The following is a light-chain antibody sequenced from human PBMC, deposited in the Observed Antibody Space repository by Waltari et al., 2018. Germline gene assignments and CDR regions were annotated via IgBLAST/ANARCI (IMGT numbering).Light chain of an antibody. CDR1: SSNIGGNI. CDR3: VAWDDTLSGMV. Sequence: QSVLTQPPSASGTPGQRVTISCSGSSSNIGGNIVNWYRQVPGTPPKLLIHSNGLRPSGVPDRFSGSKSGTSASLAISGLQSEDEADYYCVAWDDTLSGMVFGGGTKLTVL. V-gene: IGLV1-44*01. CDR2: SNG. J-gene: IGLJ3*02.